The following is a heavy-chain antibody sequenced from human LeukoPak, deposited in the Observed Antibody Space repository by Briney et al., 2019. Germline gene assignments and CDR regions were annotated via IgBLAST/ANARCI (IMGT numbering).Heavy chain of an antibody. CDR2: ISGSGGST. D-gene: IGHD3-10*01. V-gene: IGHV3-23*01. CDR3: AKAFSQSRGSTDY. CDR1: GFTFSSYA. J-gene: IGHJ4*02. Sequence: GGSLRLSCAASGFTFSSYAMSWVRQAPGKGLEWVSAISGSGGSTYYADSVKGRFTISRDNSKDTLCLQMNSLRAEDTAVYYCAKAFSQSRGSTDYWGQGTLVTVSS.